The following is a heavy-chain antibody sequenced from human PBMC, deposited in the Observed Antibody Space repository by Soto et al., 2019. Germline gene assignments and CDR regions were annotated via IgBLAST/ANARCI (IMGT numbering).Heavy chain of an antibody. CDR2: INADNGKT. V-gene: IGHV1-3*01. Sequence: GASVKVSCKASGYTFTSYAMHWVRQAPGQRLEWMGWINADNGKTKYSQKFQGRVTITRDTSASTAYMELSSLRSEDTAVYYCAREFPSLSSSWREYFQYWGQGTLVTVSS. J-gene: IGHJ1*01. D-gene: IGHD6-13*01. CDR1: GYTFTSYA. CDR3: AREFPSLSSSWREYFQY.